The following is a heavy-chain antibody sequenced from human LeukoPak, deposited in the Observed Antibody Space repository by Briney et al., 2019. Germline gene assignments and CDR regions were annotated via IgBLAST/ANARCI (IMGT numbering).Heavy chain of an antibody. D-gene: IGHD6-13*01. Sequence: TGGSLRLSCAASGFTFSSYGMHWVRQAPGKGLEWVAFIRYDGSNKYYADSVKGRFTISRDNSKNTLYLQMNSLRAEDTAVYYCAKGPIAAALYYMDVWGKGTTVTISS. J-gene: IGHJ6*03. CDR2: IRYDGSNK. V-gene: IGHV3-30*02. CDR3: AKGPIAAALYYMDV. CDR1: GFTFSSYG.